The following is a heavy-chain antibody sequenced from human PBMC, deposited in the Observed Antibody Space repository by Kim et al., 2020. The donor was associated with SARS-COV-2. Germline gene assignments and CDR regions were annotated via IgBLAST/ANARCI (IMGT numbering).Heavy chain of an antibody. J-gene: IGHJ4*02. CDR1: GFTFTSSA. CDR3: AADGGYYGDYDIDY. Sequence: SVKVSCKASGFTFTSSAVQWVRQARGQRLEWIGWIVVGSGNTNYAQKFQERVTITRDMSTSTAYMELSSLRSEDTAVYYCAADGGYYGDYDIDYWGQGTLVTVSS. D-gene: IGHD4-17*01. V-gene: IGHV1-58*01. CDR2: IVVGSGNT.